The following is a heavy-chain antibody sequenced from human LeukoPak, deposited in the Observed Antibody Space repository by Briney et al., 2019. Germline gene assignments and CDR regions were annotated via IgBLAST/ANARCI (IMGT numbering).Heavy chain of an antibody. Sequence: PSETLSLTCTVSGGSISSSSYYWGWIRQPPGKGLEWIGSIYYGGSTYYSPSLKSRVTISVDTSKNQFSLKLSSVTAADTAVYYCARQHSSGWYRRTFDYWGQGTLVTVSS. CDR3: ARQHSSGWYRRTFDY. CDR2: IYYGGST. V-gene: IGHV4-39*01. J-gene: IGHJ4*02. D-gene: IGHD6-19*01. CDR1: GGSISSSSYY.